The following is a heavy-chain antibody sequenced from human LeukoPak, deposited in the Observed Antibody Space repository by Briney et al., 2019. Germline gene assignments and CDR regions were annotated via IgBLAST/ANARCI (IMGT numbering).Heavy chain of an antibody. Sequence: SETLSLTCTVSGGSISSYYWSWIRQPPGKGLEWIGYINTSGSTNYNPSLKSRVTISVDTSKNQFSLKLSSVTAADTAVYYCAGRAGKNYYYYMDVWGKGTTVTVSS. CDR2: INTSGST. V-gene: IGHV4-4*09. D-gene: IGHD4-23*01. J-gene: IGHJ6*03. CDR3: AGRAGKNYYYYMDV. CDR1: GGSISSYY.